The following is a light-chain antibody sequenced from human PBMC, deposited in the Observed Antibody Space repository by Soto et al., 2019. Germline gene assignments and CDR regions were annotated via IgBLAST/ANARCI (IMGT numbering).Light chain of an antibody. CDR3: QQSYSTPMYS. CDR1: QSISFW. J-gene: IGKJ2*03. CDR2: GAS. V-gene: IGKV1-39*01. Sequence: DIQMTQSPSTLSASVGDRVTITCRSSQSISFWLAWYQQKPGTAPKVLIYGASTLQSGVPSRFSGSGSGTDFTLTVSSLQPEDSATYYCQQSYSTPMYSFGQGTKLEIK.